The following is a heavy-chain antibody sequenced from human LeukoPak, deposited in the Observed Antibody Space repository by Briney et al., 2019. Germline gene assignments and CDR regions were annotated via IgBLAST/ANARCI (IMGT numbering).Heavy chain of an antibody. J-gene: IGHJ4*02. CDR1: EFTFSYYA. D-gene: IGHD6-6*01. CDR2: TSFDGTDK. V-gene: IGHV3-30*01. Sequence: PGGSLRLSCAASEFTFSYYAMHWVRQAPGKGLEWVAAVTSFDGTDKYYADSVKGRFTISRDNSQNTLYLQMHSLRPEDTAVYYCARDPLAPRRVAFFDSWGRGTLVTVS. CDR3: ARDPLAPRRVAFFDS.